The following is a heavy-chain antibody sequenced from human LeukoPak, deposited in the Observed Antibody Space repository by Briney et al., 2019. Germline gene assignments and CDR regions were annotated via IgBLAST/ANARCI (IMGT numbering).Heavy chain of an antibody. Sequence: ASVKVSCKASGYTFTSYGISWVRQAPGQGLEWMGWISAYNGNTNYAQKLQGRVTMTTDTSTSTAYMELRSLRSDDTAVYYCARGFPTPTLVTPGLVYYFDYWGQGTLVTVSS. D-gene: IGHD4-23*01. CDR2: ISAYNGNT. J-gene: IGHJ4*02. CDR1: GYTFTSYG. V-gene: IGHV1-18*01. CDR3: ARGFPTPTLVTPGLVYYFDY.